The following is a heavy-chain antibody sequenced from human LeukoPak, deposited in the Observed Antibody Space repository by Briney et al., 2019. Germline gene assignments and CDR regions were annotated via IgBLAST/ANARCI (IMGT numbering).Heavy chain of an antibody. Sequence: SETLSLTCTVSGGSISTYYWNWIRQPPGQGLEWIGYIYYTGSSNYNPSLKSRVTISLDTSKNQFSLNLSSATAADTAVYYCVRRVVVVTANDKSDAFDVWGQGTVVTVSS. D-gene: IGHD2-21*02. CDR1: GGSISTYY. V-gene: IGHV4-59*01. CDR2: IYYTGSS. CDR3: VRRVVVVTANDKSDAFDV. J-gene: IGHJ3*01.